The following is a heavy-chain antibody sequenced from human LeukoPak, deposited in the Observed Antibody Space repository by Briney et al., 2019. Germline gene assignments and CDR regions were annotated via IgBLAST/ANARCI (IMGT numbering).Heavy chain of an antibody. D-gene: IGHD2-2*01. CDR2: IKSKTDGGTT. CDR3: TTEDIVVVPAATDY. V-gene: IGHV3-15*01. CDR1: GFTFSNAW. Sequence: GGSLRLSCAASGFTFSNAWMSWVRQAPGKGLEWVGRIKSKTDGGTTDYAAPVKGRFTISRDDSKNTLYLQMNSLKTEDTAVYYCTTEDIVVVPAATDYWGQGTLVTVSS. J-gene: IGHJ4*02.